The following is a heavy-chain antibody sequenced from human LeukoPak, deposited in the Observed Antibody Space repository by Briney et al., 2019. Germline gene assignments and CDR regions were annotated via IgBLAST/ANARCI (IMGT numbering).Heavy chain of an antibody. CDR1: RCSFISYW. J-gene: IGHJ5*02. CDR2: IFPGDSDT. D-gene: IGHD3-22*01. Sequence: GESLKISCKGFRCSFISYWIGWVRQAPGKGLEWMGMIFPGDSDTRYSPAFEGQVTISADRSTSTAFLQWSSLKASDTAIYYCARSFYEDRSGYENWFDPWGQGTLVTVSS. CDR3: ARSFYEDRSGYENWFDP. V-gene: IGHV5-51*01.